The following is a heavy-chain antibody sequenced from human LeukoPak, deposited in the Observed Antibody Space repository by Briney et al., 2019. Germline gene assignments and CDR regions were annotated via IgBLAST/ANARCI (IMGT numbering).Heavy chain of an antibody. CDR3: ARLGYSGYDLIDY. Sequence: GGSLRLSCAASGFTFSSYWMSWVRQAPGKGLEWVANIKQDGSEKYYVDSVKGRFTISRDNAKNSLYLQMNSLRAEDTAVYYCARLGYSGYDLIDYWGQGTLVTVSS. CDR2: IKQDGSEK. D-gene: IGHD5-12*01. CDR1: GFTFSSYW. J-gene: IGHJ4*02. V-gene: IGHV3-7*01.